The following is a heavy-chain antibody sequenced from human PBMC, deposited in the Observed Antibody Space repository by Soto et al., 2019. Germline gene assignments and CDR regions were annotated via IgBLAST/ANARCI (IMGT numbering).Heavy chain of an antibody. D-gene: IGHD6-19*01. CDR1: GYTFTSYA. CDR2: INAGNGNT. V-gene: IGHV1-3*01. CDR3: ARDMGIAVAGMGLSYYGMDV. Sequence: ASVKVSCKASGYTFTSYAMHWVRQAPGQRLEWMGWINAGNGNTKYSQKFQGRVTITRDTSASTAYMELSSLRSEDTAVYYCARDMGIAVAGMGLSYYGMDVWGQGTTVPVSS. J-gene: IGHJ6*02.